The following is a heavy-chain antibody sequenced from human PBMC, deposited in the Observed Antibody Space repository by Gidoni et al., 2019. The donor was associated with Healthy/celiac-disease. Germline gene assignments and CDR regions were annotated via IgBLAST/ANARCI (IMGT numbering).Heavy chain of an antibody. J-gene: IGHJ6*02. CDR1: GFTFRSYS. V-gene: IGHV3-21*01. Sequence: EVQLVESGGGLVKPGGSLRLSCAASGFTFRSYSMNWVRQAPGKGLEWVSSISSSSSYIYYADSVKGRFTISRDNAKNSLYLQMNSLRAEDTAVYYCASTWRTTVVTGYYYYYGMDVWGQGTTVTVSS. CDR2: ISSSSSYI. CDR3: ASTWRTTVVTGYYYYYGMDV. D-gene: IGHD4-17*01.